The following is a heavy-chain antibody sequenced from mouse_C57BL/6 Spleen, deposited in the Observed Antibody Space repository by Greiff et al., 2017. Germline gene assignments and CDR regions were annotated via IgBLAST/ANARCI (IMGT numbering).Heavy chain of an antibody. J-gene: IGHJ2*01. CDR3: TRGYGNYHY. V-gene: IGHV5-9-1*02. D-gene: IGHD2-1*01. Sequence: DVQLQASGEGLVKPGGSLKLSCAASGFTFSSYAMSWVRQTPEKRLEWVAYISSGGDYIYYADTVKGRFTISRENDRNTLYLQMSSLKSEDTAMYYCTRGYGNYHYWGQGTTLTVSS. CDR2: ISSGGDYI. CDR1: GFTFSSYA.